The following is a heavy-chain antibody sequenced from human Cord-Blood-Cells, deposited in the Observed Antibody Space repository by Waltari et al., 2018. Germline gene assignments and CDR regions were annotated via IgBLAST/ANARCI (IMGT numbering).Heavy chain of an antibody. CDR3: TPSGSYKSYNWFDP. CDR2: FDPEDGET. V-gene: IGHV1-24*01. D-gene: IGHD1-26*01. CDR1: GYTLTELS. Sequence: QVQLVQSGAEVKKPGASVKVSCKVSGYTLTELSMHWVRQAPGKGLGWMGGFDPEDGETIYAQKFQGRVTMTEDTSTDTAYMELSSLRSEDTAVYYCTPSGSYKSYNWFDPWGQGTLVTVSS. J-gene: IGHJ5*02.